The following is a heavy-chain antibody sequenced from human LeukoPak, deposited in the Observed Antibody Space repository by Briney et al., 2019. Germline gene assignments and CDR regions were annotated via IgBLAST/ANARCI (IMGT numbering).Heavy chain of an antibody. V-gene: IGHV3-74*01. CDR2: INEDGRVT. CDR3: ARDLRGIHDY. Sequence: GGSLRLSCTASGFTFSSYWVHWVRQSQEKRLVWVSRINEDGRVTDYADSVKGRFTISRDNARNTLYLQMHSLRVEDTAVYYCARDLRGIHDYWGQGTLVTVSS. J-gene: IGHJ4*02. D-gene: IGHD3-16*01. CDR1: GFTFSSYW.